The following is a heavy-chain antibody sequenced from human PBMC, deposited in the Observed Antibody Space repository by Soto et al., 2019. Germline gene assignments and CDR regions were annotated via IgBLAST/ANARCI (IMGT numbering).Heavy chain of an antibody. V-gene: IGHV1-58*02. CDR3: ARDLGQQLFDY. D-gene: IGHD6-13*01. CDR1: GFTFTSSA. Sequence: SVKVSCKASGFTFTSSAMQWVRQARGQRLEWIGWIVVGSGNTNYAQKLQGRVSMTTDTSTSTAYMELRSLRSDDTVVYYCARDLGQQLFDYWGQGTLVTVSS. J-gene: IGHJ4*02. CDR2: IVVGSGNT.